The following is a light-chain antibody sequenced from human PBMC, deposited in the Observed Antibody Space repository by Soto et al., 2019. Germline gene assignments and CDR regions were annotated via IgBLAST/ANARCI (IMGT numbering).Light chain of an antibody. CDR2: GES. J-gene: IGKJ5*01. CDR3: QQRSNWSPIT. Sequence: IVLTQSPATLSVSPGETATLSCRASQRVSSNVSWYQQKNGQAPRRLIFGESSRTTGSTARFSGSGSGAEFTLPISSLQSEDFAVYYCQQRSNWSPITFGQGTRLEIK. V-gene: IGKV3-15*01. CDR1: QRVSSN.